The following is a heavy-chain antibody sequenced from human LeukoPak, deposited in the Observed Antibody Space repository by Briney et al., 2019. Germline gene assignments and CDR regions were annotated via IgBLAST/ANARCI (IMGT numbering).Heavy chain of an antibody. D-gene: IGHD3-16*02. J-gene: IGHJ4*02. Sequence: SETLSLTCAVSGYSISSGYYWGWIRQPPGKGLEWIGEINHSGSTNYNPSLKSRVTISADTSKNQFSLKLSSVTAADTAVYYCARAYYDYVWGSYRYYLDYWGQGTLVTVSS. CDR1: GYSISSGYY. CDR2: INHSGST. CDR3: ARAYYDYVWGSYRYYLDY. V-gene: IGHV4-38-2*01.